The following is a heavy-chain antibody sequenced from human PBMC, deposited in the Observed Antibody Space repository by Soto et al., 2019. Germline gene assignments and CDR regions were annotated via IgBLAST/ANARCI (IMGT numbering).Heavy chain of an antibody. CDR1: GGSVSSGTYY. J-gene: IGHJ4*02. Sequence: SETLSLTCTVSGGSVSSGTYYWSWIRQPPGKALEWIGYISNTGSASYNPSLKSRVTISVDSSRNQFSLKLSSVTAADTAVYYCARGSDYAGVFDYWGQGALVPVSS. CDR3: ARGSDYAGVFDY. CDR2: ISNTGSA. V-gene: IGHV4-61*01. D-gene: IGHD3-16*01.